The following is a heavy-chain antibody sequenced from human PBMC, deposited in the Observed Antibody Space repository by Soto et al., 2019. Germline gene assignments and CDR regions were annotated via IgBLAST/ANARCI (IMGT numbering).Heavy chain of an antibody. Sequence: LRLSCAASGFPFSTYWMSWVRQAPGKGLEWVANIKQDGSEKYYVDSVKGRFTISRDNARSSLYLQMNSLRAEDTAVYYCAKDWRYCSSNSCLLVENFRHWGQGTVVPVSS. V-gene: IGHV3-7*03. CDR2: IKQDGSEK. CDR3: AKDWRYCSSNSCLLVENFRH. J-gene: IGHJ1*01. D-gene: IGHD2-2*01. CDR1: GFPFSTYW.